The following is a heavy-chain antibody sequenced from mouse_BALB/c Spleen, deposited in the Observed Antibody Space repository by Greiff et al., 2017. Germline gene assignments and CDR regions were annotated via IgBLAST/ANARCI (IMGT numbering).Heavy chain of an antibody. V-gene: IGHV8-8*01. CDR1: GFSLSTSGMG. CDR2: IWWDDDK. J-gene: IGHJ1*01. CDR3: ARIMYYYGSSYWYFDV. D-gene: IGHD1-1*01. Sequence: QVTLKVCGPGILQPSQTLSLTCSFSGFSLSTSGMGVGWIRQPSGMGREWLAHIWWDDDKRYNPALKSRLTISKDTSSNQVFLKIARVDTADTATYYCARIMYYYGSSYWYFDVWGAGTTVTVSS.